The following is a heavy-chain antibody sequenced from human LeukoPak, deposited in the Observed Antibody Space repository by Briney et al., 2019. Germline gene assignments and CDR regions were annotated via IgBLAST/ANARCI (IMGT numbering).Heavy chain of an antibody. V-gene: IGHV1-18*01. Sequence: ASVKVSCKASGYTFTSYGISWVRQAPGQGLEWMGWISAYNGNTNYAQKLQGRVTMTTDTSTSTAYMELRSLRSDDTAVYYCARAVVVVPAAMDPKDLNEYYYYMDVWGKGTTVTVSS. CDR1: GYTFTSYG. D-gene: IGHD2-2*01. J-gene: IGHJ6*03. CDR3: ARAVVVVPAAMDPKDLNEYYYYMDV. CDR2: ISAYNGNT.